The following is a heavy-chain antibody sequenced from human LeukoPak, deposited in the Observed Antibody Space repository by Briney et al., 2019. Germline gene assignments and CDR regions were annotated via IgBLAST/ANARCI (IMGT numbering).Heavy chain of an antibody. CDR2: ISWNSGAI. D-gene: IGHD1/OR15-1a*01. CDR3: AKGNNYYYYYMDV. J-gene: IGHJ6*03. CDR1: GFTFDDYA. V-gene: IGHV3-9*01. Sequence: GGSLRLSCAASGFTFDDYAMHWVRQAPGKGLEWVSGISWNSGAIAYADSVKGRFTISRDNAKNSLYLQMNSLRTEDTALYYCAKGNNYYYYYMDVWGKGTTVTVSS.